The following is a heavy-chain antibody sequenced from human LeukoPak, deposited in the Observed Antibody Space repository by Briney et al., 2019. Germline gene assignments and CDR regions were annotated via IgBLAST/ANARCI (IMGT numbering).Heavy chain of an antibody. V-gene: IGHV3-11*05. J-gene: IGHJ4*02. D-gene: IGHD2-15*01. CDR3: ARDPRYSYFDY. CDR1: GFIFSDYY. Sequence: GGSLRLSCAASGFIFSDYYMSWIRQAPGKGLEGVSYISSSESDKKYADSVKGRFTIYRDNAKKSLYLQMNSLRAEDTAVYYCARDPRYSYFDYWGQGIPVTVSS. CDR2: ISSSESDK.